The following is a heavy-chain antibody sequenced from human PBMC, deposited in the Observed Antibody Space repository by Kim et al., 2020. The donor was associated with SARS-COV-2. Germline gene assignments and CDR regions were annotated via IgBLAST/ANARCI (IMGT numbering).Heavy chain of an antibody. CDR1: GGSISSSSYY. J-gene: IGHJ3*01. D-gene: IGHD2-2*02. CDR3: ARFSGYCTRCYIDEAF. CDR2: IYYSGST. V-gene: IGHV4-39*01. Sequence: SETLSLTCTVSGGSISSSSYYWGWIRQPPGQGLEWIGSIYYSGSTYYNPSLKSRVTISVDTSKNQFSLKLSSVTAADTAVYYCARFSGYCTRCYIDEAF.